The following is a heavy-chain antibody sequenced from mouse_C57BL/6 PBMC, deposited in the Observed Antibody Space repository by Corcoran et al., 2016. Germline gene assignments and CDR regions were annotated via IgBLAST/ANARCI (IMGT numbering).Heavy chain of an antibody. CDR3: AKEDYFYAMDY. CDR1: GYTFTTYG. J-gene: IGHJ4*01. D-gene: IGHD2-13*01. Sequence: QIQLVQSGPELKKPGDTVKISCKASGYTFTTYGMSWVKQAPGKGLKWMGWINTYSGVPTYADDFKGRFAFSLETSASTAYLQINNLKNEDTATYFCAKEDYFYAMDYWGQGTSVTVSS. V-gene: IGHV9-3*01. CDR2: INTYSGVP.